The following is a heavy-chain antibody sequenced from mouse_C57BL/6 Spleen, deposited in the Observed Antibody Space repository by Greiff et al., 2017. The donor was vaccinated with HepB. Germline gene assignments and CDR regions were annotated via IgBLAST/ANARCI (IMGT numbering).Heavy chain of an antibody. CDR1: GYTFTSYW. CDR3: ERGHSSGYNFDY. Sequence: VQLQQPGAELVRPGTSVKLSCKASGYTFTSYWMHWVKQRPGQGLEWIGVIDPSDSYTNYNQKFKGKATLTVDTSSSTAYMQLSSLTSEDSAVYYCERGHSSGYNFDYWGQGTTLTVSS. J-gene: IGHJ2*01. V-gene: IGHV1-59*01. CDR2: IDPSDSYT. D-gene: IGHD3-1*01.